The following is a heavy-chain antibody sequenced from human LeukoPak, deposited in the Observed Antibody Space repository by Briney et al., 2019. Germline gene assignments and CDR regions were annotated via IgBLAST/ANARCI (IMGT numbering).Heavy chain of an antibody. J-gene: IGHJ6*02. CDR1: GYTFTSYA. D-gene: IGHD6-13*01. V-gene: IGHV1-3*01. CDR2: INAGNGNT. CDR3: AREFTTSSSWYLMGPDYYYYGMDV. Sequence: ASVKVSCKASGYTFTSYAMHWVRQAPGQRLEWMGWINAGNGNTKYSQKFQGRVTITRDTSASTAYMELRSLRSDDTAVYYCAREFTTSSSWYLMGPDYYYYGMDVWGQGTTVTVSS.